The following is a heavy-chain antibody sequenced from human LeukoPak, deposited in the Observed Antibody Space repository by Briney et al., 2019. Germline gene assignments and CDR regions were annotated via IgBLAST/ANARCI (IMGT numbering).Heavy chain of an antibody. CDR1: GXXXXXXY. D-gene: IGHD6-19*01. Sequence: SETLSLTCTVXGXXXXXXYXXXXXXPXGXXLXXXXXXXYXGXTNXNPSXKSRVTISVDTSKNQFSLKLSSVTAADTAVYYCASLFPKVGAVAGTGGHFDYWGQGTLVTVSS. V-gene: IGHV4-59*01. J-gene: IGHJ4*02. CDR2: XXYXGXT. CDR3: ASLFPKVGAVAGTGGHFDY.